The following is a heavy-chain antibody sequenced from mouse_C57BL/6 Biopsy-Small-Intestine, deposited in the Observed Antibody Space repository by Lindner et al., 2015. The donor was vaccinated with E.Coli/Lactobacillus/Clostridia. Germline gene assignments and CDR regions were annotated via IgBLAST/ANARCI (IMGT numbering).Heavy chain of an antibody. CDR1: GYTFTDYN. V-gene: IGHV1-22*01. CDR2: INPNNGGT. Sequence: VQLQESGPELVKPGASVKMSCKASGYTFTDYNMHWVKQSHGKSLEWIGYINPNNGGTSYNQKFKGKATLTVNKSSSTAYMELRSLTSEDSAVYYCARVGYDYDGAWFAYWGQGTLVTVSA. D-gene: IGHD2-4*01. J-gene: IGHJ3*01. CDR3: ARVGYDYDGAWFAY.